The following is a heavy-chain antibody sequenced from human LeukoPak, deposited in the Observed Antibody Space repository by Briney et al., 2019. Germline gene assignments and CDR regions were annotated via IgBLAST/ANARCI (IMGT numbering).Heavy chain of an antibody. CDR2: INHSGST. CDR3: AREGVPAATHDY. Sequence: PSETLSLTCAVYGGSFSGYYWSWIRQPPGKGLEWIGEINHSGSTNYNPSLKSRVTISVDTSKNQFSLKLSSVTAADTAVYYCAREGVPAATHDYWGQGTLVTVSS. V-gene: IGHV4-34*01. CDR1: GGSFSGYY. J-gene: IGHJ4*02. D-gene: IGHD2-2*01.